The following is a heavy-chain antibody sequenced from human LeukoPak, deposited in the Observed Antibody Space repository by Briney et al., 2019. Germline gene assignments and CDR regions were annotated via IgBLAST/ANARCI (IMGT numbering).Heavy chain of an antibody. V-gene: IGHV3-7*03. D-gene: IGHD3-16*01. CDR1: GFTFSSYW. CDR2: INHNGNVN. Sequence: GGSLRLSCAASGFTFSSYWMNWARQAPGTGLEWVASINHNGNVNYYVDSVKGRFTISRDNAKNSLYLQMSNLRAEDTAVYFCARGGGLDVWGQGATVTVSS. J-gene: IGHJ6*02. CDR3: ARGGGLDV.